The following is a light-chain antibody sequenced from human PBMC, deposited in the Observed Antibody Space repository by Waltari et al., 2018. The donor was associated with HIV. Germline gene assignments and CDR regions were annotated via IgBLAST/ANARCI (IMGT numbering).Light chain of an antibody. CDR1: SSSVDTF. CDR3: CSHAGNFIFA. Sequence: QSALTHPHPVSGPPGHSLTLACTSPSSSVDTFGSWSQQHPGKAPQVIIYNVNNRPSGVPDRFSGSKSGNTAFLTISGLQAEDEAEYHCCSHAGNFIFAFGTGTKVTVL. J-gene: IGLJ1*01. CDR2: NVN. V-gene: IGLV2-11*01.